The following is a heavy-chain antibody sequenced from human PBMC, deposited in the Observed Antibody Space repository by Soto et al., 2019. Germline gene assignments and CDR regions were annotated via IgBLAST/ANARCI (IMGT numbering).Heavy chain of an antibody. D-gene: IGHD1-26*01. J-gene: IGHJ4*02. CDR3: GRGRSGQIVVFY. V-gene: IGHV1-8*01. CDR2: MNPGSGAT. Sequence: ASVKVSCKASGYSFTNNDVSWVRQATGQGLEWMGGMNPGSGATGYAQKFQGRVTMTRDTSITTVYMELKNLSPDDTAVYYCGRGRSGQIVVFYWGQGTPVTVSS. CDR1: GYSFTNND.